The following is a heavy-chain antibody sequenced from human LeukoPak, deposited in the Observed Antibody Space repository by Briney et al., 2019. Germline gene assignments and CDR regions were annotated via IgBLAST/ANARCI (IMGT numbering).Heavy chain of an antibody. D-gene: IGHD3-22*01. CDR2: INWNGGST. J-gene: IGHJ6*03. CDR3: ARDRPDSSGYYHHYYYYYMDV. Sequence: GGSLRLSCAASGFTFDDYGMSWVRQAPGKGLEWVSGINWNGGSTGYADSVKGRFTISRDNAKNSLYLQMNSLRAEDTASYYCARDRPDSSGYYHHYYYYYMDVWGKGTTVTVSS. V-gene: IGHV3-20*04. CDR1: GFTFDDYG.